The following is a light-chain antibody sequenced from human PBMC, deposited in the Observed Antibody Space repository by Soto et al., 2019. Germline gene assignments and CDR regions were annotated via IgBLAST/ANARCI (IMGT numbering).Light chain of an antibody. CDR3: QQYNKWPLT. CDR2: AVS. CDR1: QSVSSN. J-gene: IGKJ1*01. Sequence: EIMMTQSPGTLSASPGERATLSCRASQSVSSNLAWYQQKPGQAPRLLIYAVSTRATGIPARFSGSGSGTDFTLTISSVQSEDFAVYYCQQYNKWPLTFGQGPKVEIK. V-gene: IGKV3-15*01.